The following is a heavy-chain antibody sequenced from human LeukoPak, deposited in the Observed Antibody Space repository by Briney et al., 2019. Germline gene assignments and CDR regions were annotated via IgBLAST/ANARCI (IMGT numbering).Heavy chain of an antibody. J-gene: IGHJ4*02. CDR1: GGSISSSSYY. CDR2: IYYSGST. V-gene: IGHV4-39*01. CDR3: ASEDSSGWYTGGDY. D-gene: IGHD6-19*01. Sequence: PSETLSLTCTVSGGSISSSSYYWGWIRQPPGKGLEWIGSIYYSGSTYYNPSLKSRVTISVDTSKNQCSLKLSSVTAADTAVYYCASEDSSGWYTGGDYWGQGTLVTVSS.